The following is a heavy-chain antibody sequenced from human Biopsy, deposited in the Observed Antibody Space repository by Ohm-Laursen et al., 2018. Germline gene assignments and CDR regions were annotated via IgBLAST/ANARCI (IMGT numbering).Heavy chain of an antibody. CDR3: ARVGSGWAPFDK. V-gene: IGHV4-38-2*01. J-gene: IGHJ4*02. CDR2: TFKDGNT. Sequence: GTLSLTWVVSGYSISSDYRWGWIRQAPGKTLEWLGNTFKDGNTPYNPSLRSRLIISIDTSKNQFSLMITSVSGADTAVYFCARVGSGWAPFDKWGPGTLVTVSS. D-gene: IGHD6-19*01. CDR1: GYSISSDYR.